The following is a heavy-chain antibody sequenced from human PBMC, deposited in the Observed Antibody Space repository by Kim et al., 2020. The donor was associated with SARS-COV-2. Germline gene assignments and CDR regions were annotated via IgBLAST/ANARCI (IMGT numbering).Heavy chain of an antibody. V-gene: IGHV5-51*01. D-gene: IGHD3-16*01. Sequence: RYSPSFQGQVTISADKSISTAYLQWSSLNASDTAMYYCARHLTYDNAFDIWGQGTMVTVSS. CDR3: ARHLTYDNAFDI. J-gene: IGHJ3*02.